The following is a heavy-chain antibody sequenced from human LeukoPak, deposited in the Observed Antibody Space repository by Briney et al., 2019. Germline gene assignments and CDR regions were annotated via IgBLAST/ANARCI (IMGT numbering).Heavy chain of an antibody. CDR3: ARAEWLWSYVY. D-gene: IGHD3-3*01. CDR1: GFTFSSYE. CDR2: ISSSGSTI. V-gene: IGHV3-48*03. J-gene: IGHJ4*02. Sequence: PGGSLRLSCAASGFTFSSYEMNWVRQAPGKGLEWVSYISSSGSTIYYADSVKGRFTISRDNAKNSLYLQMNSLRAEDTAVYYCARAEWLWSYVYWGQGTLVTVSS.